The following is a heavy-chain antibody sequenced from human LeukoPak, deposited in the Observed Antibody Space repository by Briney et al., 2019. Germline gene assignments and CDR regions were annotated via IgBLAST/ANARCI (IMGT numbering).Heavy chain of an antibody. CDR2: IYYSGST. CDR3: ARSYYYDSSGYYW. V-gene: IGHV4-39*01. D-gene: IGHD3-22*01. Sequence: PSQTLSLTCTVSGGSISSSSYYWGWIRQPPGKGLEWIGSIYYSGSTYYNPSLKSRVTISVDTSKNQFSLKLSSVTAADTAVYYCARSYYYDSSGYYWWGQGTLVTVSS. CDR1: GGSISSSSYY. J-gene: IGHJ4*02.